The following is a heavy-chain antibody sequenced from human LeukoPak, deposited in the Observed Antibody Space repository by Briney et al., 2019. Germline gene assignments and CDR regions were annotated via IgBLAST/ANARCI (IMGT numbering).Heavy chain of an antibody. Sequence: SETLSLTCTVSGGSISSYYWSWIRQPAGKGLERIGRIYTSGSTNYNPSLKSRVTMSVDTSKNQFSLKLSSVTAADTAVYYCARDRSPDYGDYVGNFDYWGQGTLVTVSS. CDR2: IYTSGST. D-gene: IGHD4-17*01. J-gene: IGHJ4*02. CDR1: GGSISSYY. CDR3: ARDRSPDYGDYVGNFDY. V-gene: IGHV4-4*07.